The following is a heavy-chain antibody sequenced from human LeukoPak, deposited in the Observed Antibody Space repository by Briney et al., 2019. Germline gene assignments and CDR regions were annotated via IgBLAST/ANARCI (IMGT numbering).Heavy chain of an antibody. V-gene: IGHV3-52*01. CDR1: GFTFSSSW. D-gene: IGHD1-26*01. CDR3: ARGGGSYYSAESRFDY. Sequence: GGSLRLSCAASGFTFSSSWMHWVCQAPEKGLEWVADIKCDGSEKYYVDSVKGRFTISRDNSKNTLYLQMNSLRAEDTAVYYCARGGGSYYSAESRFDYWGQGTLVTVSS. J-gene: IGHJ4*02. CDR2: IKCDGSEK.